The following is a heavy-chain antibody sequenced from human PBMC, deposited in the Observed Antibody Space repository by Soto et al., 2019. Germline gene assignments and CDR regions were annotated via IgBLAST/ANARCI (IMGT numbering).Heavy chain of an antibody. CDR1: GGSISSGDYY. J-gene: IGHJ5*02. CDR3: ARAVAGGSWFDP. D-gene: IGHD6-19*01. CDR2: IYYSGST. Sequence: SETLSLTYTVSGGSISSGDYYWSWIRQPPGKGLEWIGYIYYSGSTYYNPSLKSRVTISVDTSKNQFSLKLSSVTAADTAVYYCARAVAGGSWFDPWGQGTLVTVSS. V-gene: IGHV4-30-4*01.